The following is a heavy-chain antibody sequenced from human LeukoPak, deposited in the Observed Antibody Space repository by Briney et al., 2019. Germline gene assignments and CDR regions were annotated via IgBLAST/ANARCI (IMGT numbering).Heavy chain of an antibody. Sequence: PGGSLRLSCAASGFTFSSYAMHWVRQAPGKGLEYVSAISSNGGSTYYVNSVKGRFTISRDNSKNTLYLQMGSLRAEDMAVYYCAREGAAAGIGYYYYYMDVWGKGTTVTISS. D-gene: IGHD6-13*01. J-gene: IGHJ6*03. V-gene: IGHV3-64*01. CDR3: AREGAAAGIGYYYYYMDV. CDR1: GFTFSSYA. CDR2: ISSNGGST.